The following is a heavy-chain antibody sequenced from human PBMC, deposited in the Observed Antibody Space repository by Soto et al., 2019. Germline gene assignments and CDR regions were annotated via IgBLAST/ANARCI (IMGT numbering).Heavy chain of an antibody. D-gene: IGHD2-2*01. CDR1: GGSISSGPYS. CDR2: FYYSGRT. J-gene: IGHJ6*01. CDR3: ARLGGYCANASCYGYYDMDV. V-gene: IGHV4-39*01. Sequence: PSETLSLTCSVSGGSISSGPYSWGWIRQPPGKGLEWIGTFYYSGRTFYNPSLESRVTISVDPSKNQFSLKVSSVTAADTAVYYCARLGGYCANASCYGYYDMDVWGQGTTVT.